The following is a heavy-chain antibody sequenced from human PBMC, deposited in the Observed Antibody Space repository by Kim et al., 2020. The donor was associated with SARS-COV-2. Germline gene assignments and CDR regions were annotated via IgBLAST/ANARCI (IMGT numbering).Heavy chain of an antibody. D-gene: IGHD3-16*01. V-gene: IGHV1-69*13. J-gene: IGHJ6*02. CDR2: IIPIFGTA. Sequence: SVKVSCKASGGTFSSYAISWVRQAPGQGLEWMGGIIPIFGTANYAQKFQGRVTITADESTSTAYMELSSLRSEDTAVYYCARYSRLENYYYYYGMDVWGQGTTVTVSS. CDR3: ARYSRLENYYYYYGMDV. CDR1: GGTFSSYA.